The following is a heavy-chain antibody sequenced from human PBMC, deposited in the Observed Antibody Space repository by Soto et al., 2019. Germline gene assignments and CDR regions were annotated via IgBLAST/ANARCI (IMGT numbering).Heavy chain of an antibody. Sequence: GESLKISCKGSGYSFTSYWIGWVRQMPGKGLEWMGIIYPGDSDTRYSPSFQGQVTISADKSISTAYLQWSSLKASDTALYYCARQGQIYDILTGYSSEFDYWGQGTLVTVSS. CDR2: IYPGDSDT. CDR1: GYSFTSYW. D-gene: IGHD3-9*01. V-gene: IGHV5-51*01. J-gene: IGHJ4*02. CDR3: ARQGQIYDILTGYSSEFDY.